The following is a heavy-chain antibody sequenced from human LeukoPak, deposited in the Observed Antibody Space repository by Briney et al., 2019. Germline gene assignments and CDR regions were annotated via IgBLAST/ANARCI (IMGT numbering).Heavy chain of an antibody. CDR3: ARDSSSSWPPGLFA. D-gene: IGHD6-13*01. CDR2: INHSGST. J-gene: IGHJ5*02. CDR1: GGSISSSSYY. V-gene: IGHV4-39*07. Sequence: PSETLSLTCTVSGGSISSSSYYWSWIRQPPGKGLEWIGEINHSGSTNYNPSLKSRVTISVDTSKNQFSLKLSSVTAADTAVYYCARDSSSSWPPGLFAWGQGTLVTVSS.